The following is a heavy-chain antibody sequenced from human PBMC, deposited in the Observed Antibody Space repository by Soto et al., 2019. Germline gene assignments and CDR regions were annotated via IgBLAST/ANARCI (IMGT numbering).Heavy chain of an antibody. V-gene: IGHV1-2*02. J-gene: IGHJ3*02. Sequence: GASVKVSFKASGYTFTGYYMHWVRQAPGQGLEWMGWINPNSGGTNYAQKFQGRVTMTRDTSISTAYMELSRLRSDDTAVYYCARDHEGFYGDYTFDIWGQGTMVTVSS. CDR1: GYTFTGYY. CDR3: ARDHEGFYGDYTFDI. CDR2: INPNSGGT. D-gene: IGHD4-17*01.